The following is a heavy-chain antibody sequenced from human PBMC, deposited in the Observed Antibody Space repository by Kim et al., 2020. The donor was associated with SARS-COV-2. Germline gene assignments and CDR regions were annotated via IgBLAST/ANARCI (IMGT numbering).Heavy chain of an antibody. V-gene: IGHV4-34*01. Sequence: SETLSLTCAVYGGSFSGYYWSWIRQPPGKGLEWIGEINHSGSTNYNPSLKSRVTISVDTSKNQFSLKLSSVTAADTAVYYCARVASRYGPTTYLNHLLPHGAFDIWGQGTMVTVSS. CDR2: INHSGST. D-gene: IGHD3-22*01. CDR1: GGSFSGYY. J-gene: IGHJ3*02. CDR3: ARVASRYGPTTYLNHLLPHGAFDI.